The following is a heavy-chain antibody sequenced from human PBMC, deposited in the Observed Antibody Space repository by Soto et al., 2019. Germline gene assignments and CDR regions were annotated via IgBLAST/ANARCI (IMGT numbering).Heavy chain of an antibody. D-gene: IGHD3-10*01. CDR2: IIPILGIA. Sequence: SVKVSCKASGGTFSSDTISWVRQAPGQGLEWMGRIIPILGIANYAQKFQGRVTITADKSTSTAYMELSSLRSEDTAVYYCARVVTMVRGVHDAFDIWGQGTMVTV. J-gene: IGHJ3*02. V-gene: IGHV1-69*02. CDR3: ARVVTMVRGVHDAFDI. CDR1: GGTFSSDT.